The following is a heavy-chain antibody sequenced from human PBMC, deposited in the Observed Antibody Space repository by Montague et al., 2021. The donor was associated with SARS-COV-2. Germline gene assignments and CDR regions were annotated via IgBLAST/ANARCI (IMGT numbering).Heavy chain of an antibody. CDR2: MNPNSGNT. V-gene: IGHV1-8*01. CDR1: GYTLTSYD. D-gene: IGHD3-10*01. CDR3: ARGRITMVRGVIIDNLFDY. J-gene: IGHJ4*02. Sequence: SVKVSCKASGYTLTSYDINWVRQATGQGLKWMGWMNPNSGNTGYAQRFQGRVTMTRNTSISTAYMELSSLRSEDTAVYYCARGRITMVRGVIIDNLFDYWGQGTLVTVSP.